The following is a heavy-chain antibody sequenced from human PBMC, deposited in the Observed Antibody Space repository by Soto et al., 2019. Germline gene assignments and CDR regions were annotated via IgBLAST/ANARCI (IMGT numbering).Heavy chain of an antibody. CDR2: IGSADDP. CDR1: GFSFSTYD. Sequence: EVQLVESGGGVVQPGGSLRLSCAASGFSFSTYDMHWVRQVSGKGLEWVSAIGSADDPYYLGSVKGRFTISRENAKNSLYLKMNSLRAGDTAVYYCARAYSGRLPRRADYYYAMDVWGLGTTVTVSS. V-gene: IGHV3-13*05. D-gene: IGHD2-15*01. J-gene: IGHJ6*02. CDR3: ARAYSGRLPRRADYYYAMDV.